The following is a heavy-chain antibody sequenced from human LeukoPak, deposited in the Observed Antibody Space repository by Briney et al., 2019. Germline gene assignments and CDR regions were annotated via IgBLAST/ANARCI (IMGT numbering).Heavy chain of an antibody. CDR1: GGTFSSYA. Sequence: SVKVSCKASGGTFSSYAISWVRQAPGQGLEWMGRIIPILGIANYAQKFQGRVTITADKSTSTAYMELSSLRSEDTAVYYCARELSWSGSLSNYYYYYGMDVWGQGTTVTVS. V-gene: IGHV1-69*04. CDR2: IIPILGIA. D-gene: IGHD1-26*01. CDR3: ARELSWSGSLSNYYYYYGMDV. J-gene: IGHJ6*02.